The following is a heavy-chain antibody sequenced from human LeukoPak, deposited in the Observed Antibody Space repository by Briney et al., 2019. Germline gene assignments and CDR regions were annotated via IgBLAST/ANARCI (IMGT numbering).Heavy chain of an antibody. CDR1: GGSFSGYY. CDR2: INHSGST. CDR3: ARSTFGGVIAYDAFDI. D-gene: IGHD3-16*02. J-gene: IGHJ3*02. V-gene: IGHV4-34*01. Sequence: SETLSLTCAVYGGSFSGYYWSWIRQPPGKGLEWIGEINHSGSTNYNPSLKGRVTISVDTSKNQFSLKLSSVTAADTAVYYCARSTFGGVIAYDAFDIWGQGTMVTVSS.